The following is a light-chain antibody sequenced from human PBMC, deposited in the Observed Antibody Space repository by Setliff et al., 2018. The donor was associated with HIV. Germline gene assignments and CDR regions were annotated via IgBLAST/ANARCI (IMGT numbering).Light chain of an antibody. J-gene: IGLJ1*01. CDR1: NIETKS. V-gene: IGLV3-21*03. CDR2: DDT. CDR3: QLWDSSSDHYV. Sequence: LTQPPSVSVAPGKTARITCVGDNIETKSVHWYQQKPGQAPVVVVYDDTHRPSEIPERFSGSNSGNTATLAISRVEAGDEADYFCQLWDSSSDHYVFGSGTKVTVL.